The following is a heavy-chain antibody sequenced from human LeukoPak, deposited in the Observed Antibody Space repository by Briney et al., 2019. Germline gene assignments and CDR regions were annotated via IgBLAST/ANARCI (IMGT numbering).Heavy chain of an antibody. CDR2: IKQGGSEK. D-gene: IGHD3-10*01. J-gene: IGHJ6*02. CDR3: ARDLTHPLWFGRSASVYYGMDV. Sequence: QPGGSLRLSCAASGFTFSSYAVSWVRQAPGKGLEWVANIKQGGSEKYYVDSVKGRFTISRDNAKNSLYLQMNSLRAEDTAVYYCARDLTHPLWFGRSASVYYGMDVWGQGTTVTVSS. V-gene: IGHV3-7*01. CDR1: GFTFSSYA.